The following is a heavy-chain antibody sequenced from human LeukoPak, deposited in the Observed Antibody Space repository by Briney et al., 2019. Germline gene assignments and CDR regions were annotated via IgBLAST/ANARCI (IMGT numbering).Heavy chain of an antibody. Sequence: GGTLRLSCVASGFTSSSYWMHWVRQAPGQGLVWVSRINTDGSSTRYADSVKGRFTISRDNAKNTLYLQMNSLRAEDTAVYYCATWECSSTSCTNDYWGQGTLVTVSS. CDR2: INTDGSST. CDR1: GFTSSSYW. CDR3: ATWECSSTSCTNDY. J-gene: IGHJ4*02. V-gene: IGHV3-74*01. D-gene: IGHD2-2*01.